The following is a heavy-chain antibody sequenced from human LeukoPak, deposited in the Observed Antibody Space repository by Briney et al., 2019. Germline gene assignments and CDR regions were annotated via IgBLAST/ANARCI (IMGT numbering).Heavy chain of an antibody. J-gene: IGHJ4*02. CDR2: ISGSGGST. V-gene: IGHV3-23*01. D-gene: IGHD1-7*01. Sequence: GGSLRLSCAASGFTFSSYAMSWVRQAPGKGLEWVSAISGSGGSTYYADSVKGRFTISRDNSKNTLYLQMNSQRAEDTAVYYCARNPVPLLELRNWGQGTLVTVSS. CDR3: ARNPVPLLELRN. CDR1: GFTFSSYA.